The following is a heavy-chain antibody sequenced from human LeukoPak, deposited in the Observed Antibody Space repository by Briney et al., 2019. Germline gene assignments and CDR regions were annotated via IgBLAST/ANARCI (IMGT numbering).Heavy chain of an antibody. D-gene: IGHD3-16*02. Sequence: PGGSLRLSCAASGFTFTSYGMHWVRQSPGKGLEWVAVISTGGSNEYYADSVKGRFTISRDNSKNTLYLQMNSLRTEDTALYYCAKGASDYIWGSFRPPDDYWGQGTLVTVSS. V-gene: IGHV3-30*18. CDR2: ISTGGSNE. CDR3: AKGASDYIWGSFRPPDDY. J-gene: IGHJ4*02. CDR1: GFTFTSYG.